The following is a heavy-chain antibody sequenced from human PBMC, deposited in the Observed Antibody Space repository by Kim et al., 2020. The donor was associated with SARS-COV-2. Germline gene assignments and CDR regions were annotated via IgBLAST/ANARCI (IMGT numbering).Heavy chain of an antibody. J-gene: IGHJ6*02. CDR2: ISGSGGST. CDR3: AKTGGSGPYYYYGMDV. Sequence: GGSLRLSCAASGFTFSSYAMSWVRQAPGKGLEWVSAISGSGGSTYYADSVKGRFTISRDNSKNTLYLQMNSLRAEDTAVYYCAKTGGSGPYYYYGMDVWGQETTVTVSS. V-gene: IGHV3-23*01. D-gene: IGHD3-10*01. CDR1: GFTFSSYA.